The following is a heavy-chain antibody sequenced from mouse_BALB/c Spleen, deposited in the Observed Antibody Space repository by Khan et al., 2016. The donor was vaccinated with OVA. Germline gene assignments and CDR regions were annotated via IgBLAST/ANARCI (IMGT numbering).Heavy chain of an antibody. CDR2: IWPGGST. Sequence: QVRLQQSGPGLVAPSQTLSITCTVSGFSLTSYGVHWVRQPPGKGLEWWGVIWPGGSTTYYTPLMSRISINKDNSKSQVFLKMNSLQTDYTAMYYCARLEDKWGQGTTLTVSS. J-gene: IGHJ2*01. CDR3: ARLEDK. CDR1: GFSLTSYG. V-gene: IGHV2-9*02.